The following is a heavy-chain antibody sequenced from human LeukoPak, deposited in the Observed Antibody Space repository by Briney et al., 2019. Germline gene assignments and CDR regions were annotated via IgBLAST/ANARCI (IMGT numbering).Heavy chain of an antibody. V-gene: IGHV3-23*01. CDR3: AKGRGHSSTWDL. Sequence: GGSLRLSCAASGFIFSNYYLVWVRQAPGKGLELISGMGANGGATYYADSVKGRFTISRDNSKNTVYLQMNSLRAEDMAVYYCAKGRGHSSTWDLWGQGTLVIVSS. CDR2: MGANGGAT. D-gene: IGHD6-13*01. CDR1: GFIFSNYY. J-gene: IGHJ5*02.